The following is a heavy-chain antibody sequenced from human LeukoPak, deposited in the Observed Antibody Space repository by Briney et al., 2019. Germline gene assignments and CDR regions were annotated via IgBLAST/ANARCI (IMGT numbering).Heavy chain of an antibody. CDR1: GFTFSNAW. Sequence: GGSLRLSCAASGFTFSNAWMSWVRQAPGKGLEWVGRIKSKTDGGTTDYAAPVKGRSTISRDDSKNTLYLQMNSLKTEDTAVYYCTTDRQPRGLDYWGQGTLVTVSS. CDR3: TTDRQPRGLDY. CDR2: IKSKTDGGTT. J-gene: IGHJ4*02. V-gene: IGHV3-15*01. D-gene: IGHD2-2*01.